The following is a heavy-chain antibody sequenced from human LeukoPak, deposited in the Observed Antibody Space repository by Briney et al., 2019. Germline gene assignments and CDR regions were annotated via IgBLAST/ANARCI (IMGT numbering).Heavy chain of an antibody. CDR2: IRYDGSNK. Sequence: PGRSLRLSCAASGFTFNRYGMHWVHQAPGKGLEWVAFIRYDGSNKYYADSVKGRFTISRDNSKNTLYLQMNSLRAEDTAVYYCAKARAAVTIALDYWGQGTLVTVSS. CDR3: AKARAAVTIALDY. J-gene: IGHJ4*02. CDR1: GFTFNRYG. D-gene: IGHD4-17*01. V-gene: IGHV3-30*02.